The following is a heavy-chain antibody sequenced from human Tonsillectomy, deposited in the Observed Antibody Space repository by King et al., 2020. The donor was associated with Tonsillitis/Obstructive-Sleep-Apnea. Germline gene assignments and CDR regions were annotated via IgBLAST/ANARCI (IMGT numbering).Heavy chain of an antibody. V-gene: IGHV3-9*01. D-gene: IGHD3-10*01. Sequence: HLVYSGVVFVHPCCSLLLSFSSSGFPLYDYSLPCVLPSPGKGLDWVSGINWNSGYIGYADSVKGRFTISRDNAKNSLYLQMNSLRAEDTALYYCAKDSQSGDYYYYYMDVWGKGTTVTVSS. CDR1: GFPLYDYS. J-gene: IGHJ6*03. CDR3: AKDSQSGDYYYYYMDV. CDR2: INWNSGYI.